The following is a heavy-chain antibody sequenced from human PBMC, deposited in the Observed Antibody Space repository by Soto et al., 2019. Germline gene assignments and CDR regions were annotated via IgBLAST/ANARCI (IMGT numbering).Heavy chain of an antibody. CDR2: IIPIFGTA. CDR3: AGVVVITTSFFYYYYGMDV. V-gene: IGHV1-69*01. D-gene: IGHD3-22*01. J-gene: IGHJ6*01. Sequence: QVQLVQSGAEVKKPGSSVKVSCKASGGTFSSYAISWVRQAPGQGLEWMGGIIPIFGTANYAQKFQGRVTIDADESTDTAYMELGSLGTEGTAVYYCAGVVVITTSFFYYYYGMDVWGQGTTVTVSS. CDR1: GGTFSSYA.